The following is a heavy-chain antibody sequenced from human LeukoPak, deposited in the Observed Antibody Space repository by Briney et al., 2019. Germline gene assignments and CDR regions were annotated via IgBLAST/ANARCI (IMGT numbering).Heavy chain of an antibody. CDR2: IYYSGNT. CDR3: AREGGPYRPLDY. CDR1: GGSLSSYY. J-gene: IGHJ4*02. V-gene: IGHV4-59*01. Sequence: PSETLSLTCTVSGGSLSSYYWSWIRQPPGKGLEWIGYIYYSGNTYYNPSLKSRVTISVDTSENQFSLKLNSVTAADTAVYYCAREGGPYRPLDYSGQGTLVTVSS.